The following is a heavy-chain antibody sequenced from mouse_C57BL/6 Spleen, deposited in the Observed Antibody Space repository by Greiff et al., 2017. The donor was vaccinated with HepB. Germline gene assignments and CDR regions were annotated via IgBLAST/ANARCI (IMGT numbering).Heavy chain of an antibody. CDR2: IHPNSGST. J-gene: IGHJ2*01. CDR1: GYTFTSYW. Sequence: VQLQQPGAELVKPGASVKLSCKASGYTFTSYWMHWVKQRPGQGLEWIGMIHPNSGSTNYNEKFKSKATLTVDKSSSTAYMQLSSLTSEDSAVYYCARSRYGSSSYYFDYWGQGTTLTVSS. D-gene: IGHD1-1*01. V-gene: IGHV1-64*01. CDR3: ARSRYGSSSYYFDY.